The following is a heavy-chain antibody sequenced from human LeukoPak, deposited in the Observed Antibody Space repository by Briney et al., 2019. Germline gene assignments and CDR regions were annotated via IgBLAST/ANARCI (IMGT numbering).Heavy chain of an antibody. D-gene: IGHD4-17*01. V-gene: IGHV3-23*01. CDR2: GSGSGGPT. CDR1: GFTFSSYA. Sequence: GGSLRLSCVTSGFTFSSYAMSWVRHAPGKGLEWVLTGSGSGGPTYYADSVKGRFTLPRDNSKNTLYVQMNSLSAEDTAVYYCAKDVNDYGDYDGWMDVWGQGTTVTVSS. CDR3: AKDVNDYGDYDGWMDV. J-gene: IGHJ6*02.